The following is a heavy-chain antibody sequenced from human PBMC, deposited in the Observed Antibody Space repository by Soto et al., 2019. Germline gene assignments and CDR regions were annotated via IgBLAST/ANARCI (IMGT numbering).Heavy chain of an antibody. J-gene: IGHJ4*02. D-gene: IGHD1-26*01. V-gene: IGHV1-3*01. CDR1: GYTFSTYA. Sequence: QVQLVQSGAEVKKPGASVKVSCKASGYTFSTYAMHWVRQAPGQRLEWMGWINAGNGNTKYSQKFQGRVTITRDTSATTAYMEMSSLRSEDTAVYYCARGMWELLPGDYWGQGTLVIVSS. CDR3: ARGMWELLPGDY. CDR2: INAGNGNT.